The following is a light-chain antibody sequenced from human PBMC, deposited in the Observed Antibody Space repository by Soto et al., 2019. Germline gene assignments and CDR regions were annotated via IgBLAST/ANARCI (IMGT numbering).Light chain of an antibody. J-gene: IGLJ2*01. Sequence: QSALTQPPSASGSPGQSVTISCTGTSNDVGGYNYVSWYQQHPGKAPKVMIYEVSKRPSGVPDRFSGSKSGNTASLTVSGLQAEDEADYYCSSYAGSNKVVFGGGTKLTVL. CDR1: SNDVGGYNY. V-gene: IGLV2-8*01. CDR2: EVS. CDR3: SSYAGSNKVV.